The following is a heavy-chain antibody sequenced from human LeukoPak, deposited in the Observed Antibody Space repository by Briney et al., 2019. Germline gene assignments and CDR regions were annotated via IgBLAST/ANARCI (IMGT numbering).Heavy chain of an antibody. J-gene: IGHJ4*02. Sequence: NASETLSLTCTVSGGSISSSSYYWGWIRQPPGKGLEWIGSIYYSGSTYYNPSLKSRVTISVDTSKNQFSLKLSSVTAADTAVYYCARRAVLGPYFDYWGQGTLVTVSS. CDR2: IYYSGST. CDR3: ARRAVLGPYFDY. CDR1: GGSISSSSYY. V-gene: IGHV4-39*01. D-gene: IGHD1-26*01.